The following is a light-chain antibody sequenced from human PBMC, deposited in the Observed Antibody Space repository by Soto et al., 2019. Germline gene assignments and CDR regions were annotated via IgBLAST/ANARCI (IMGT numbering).Light chain of an antibody. CDR3: MQALQSPPT. CDR2: LGS. CDR1: QSLLQSNGYNY. V-gene: IGKV2-28*01. Sequence: DIVMTQPPFSQPVTLGEPASISCRSSQSLLQSNGYNYLDWYLQKPGQSPHLLIYLGSNRASGVPDRFSGTGSGTDFTLKISRVEAEDVGVYYCMQALQSPPTFGQGTKLDIK. J-gene: IGKJ2*01.